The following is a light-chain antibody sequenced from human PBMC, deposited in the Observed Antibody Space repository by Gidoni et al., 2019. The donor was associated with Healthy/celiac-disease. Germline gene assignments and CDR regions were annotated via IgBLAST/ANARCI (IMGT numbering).Light chain of an antibody. V-gene: IGKV1-39*01. CDR3: QQSYSTPNT. CDR2: AAS. CDR1: QSISSY. J-gene: IGKJ2*01. Sequence: DIQLTQSPSSLSASVGDRVTITCRASQSISSYLNWYQQKPGKAPKLMIYAASSLQSGVPSRFSGSGSGTDFNLTISSLQPEDFETYYCQQSYSTPNTFGQGTKLEIK.